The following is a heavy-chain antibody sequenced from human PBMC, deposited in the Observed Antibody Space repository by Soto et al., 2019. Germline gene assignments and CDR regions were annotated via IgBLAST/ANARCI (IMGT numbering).Heavy chain of an antibody. CDR1: GDSISSSSFY. V-gene: IGHV4-39*01. CDR2: IFHTVAT. D-gene: IGHD1-26*01. Sequence: QLQLQESGPGLVKPSETLSLTCTVSGDSISSSSFYWGWIRQPPGKGLEWIVHIFHTVATYKNPNLKRRIRMSVDTSTNQFSLNLRCVTATDTAVYYCARRRIVPTTNFDYWGQGTLVTVSP. J-gene: IGHJ4*02. CDR3: ARRRIVPTTNFDY.